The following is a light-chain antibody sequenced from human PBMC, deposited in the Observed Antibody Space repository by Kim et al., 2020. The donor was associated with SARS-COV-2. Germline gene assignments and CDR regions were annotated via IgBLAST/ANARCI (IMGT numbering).Light chain of an antibody. V-gene: IGKV3-20*01. CDR1: QSGRRPY. CDR2: GAS. Sequence: FAPGERTALSCRASQSGRRPYLAWSQQKPGQAPSPLIFGASSRATGIPDRFSGSGSGTDFSLTRSRVEPEDFAVYFCQQYGDAPVTFGQGNKLEI. J-gene: IGKJ2*01. CDR3: QQYGDAPVT.